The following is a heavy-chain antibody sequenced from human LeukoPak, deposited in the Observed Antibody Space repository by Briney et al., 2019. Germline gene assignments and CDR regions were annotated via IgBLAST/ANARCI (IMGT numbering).Heavy chain of an antibody. V-gene: IGHV3-23*01. CDR3: ARETATKRMVAYLSPNYGMDV. CDR1: GFTFSSYA. D-gene: IGHD2-15*01. J-gene: IGHJ6*02. Sequence: GGSLRLSCAASGFTFSSYAMSWVRQAPGKGLEWVSAISGSGGSTYYADSVKGRFTISRDNSKNTLYLQMNSLRAEDTAVYYCARETATKRMVAYLSPNYGMDVWGQGTTVTVSS. CDR2: ISGSGGST.